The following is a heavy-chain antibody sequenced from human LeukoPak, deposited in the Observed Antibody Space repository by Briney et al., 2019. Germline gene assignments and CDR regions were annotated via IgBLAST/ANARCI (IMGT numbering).Heavy chain of an antibody. CDR1: GYTFTGYY. J-gene: IGHJ4*02. CDR3: ASLRDSSGYYPLEDY. Sequence: ASVKVPCKASGYTFTGYYMHWVRQAPGQGLEWMGRINPNSGGTNYAQKFQGRVTMTRDTSISTAYMELSRLRSDDTAVYYCASLRDSSGYYPLEDYWGQGTLVTVSS. D-gene: IGHD3-22*01. CDR2: INPNSGGT. V-gene: IGHV1-2*06.